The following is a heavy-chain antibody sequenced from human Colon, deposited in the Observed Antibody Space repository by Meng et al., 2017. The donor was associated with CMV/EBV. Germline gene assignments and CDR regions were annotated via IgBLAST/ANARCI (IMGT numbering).Heavy chain of an antibody. Sequence: QVLLQSSGPGMVTRSANPVFTCAFGWDCVCNYSAWWSQIRQSPSVGIEWLRRTYYRSKCYYDYEVSVIVRITINAGTSKNEFSLQLRSVTPDDTAVYYFARGWELVSWGQGTLVTVSS. CDR3: ARGWELVS. CDR1: WDCVCNYSAW. V-gene: IGHV6-1*01. CDR2: TYYRSKCYY. J-gene: IGHJ4*02. D-gene: IGHD1-26*01.